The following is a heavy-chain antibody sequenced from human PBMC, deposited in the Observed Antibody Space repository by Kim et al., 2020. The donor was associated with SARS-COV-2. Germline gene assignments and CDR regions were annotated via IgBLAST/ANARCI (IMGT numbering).Heavy chain of an antibody. V-gene: IGHV4-39*01. Sequence: SETLSLTCTVSGGSISSSSYYWGWIRQPPGKGLEWIGSIYYSGSTYYNPSLKSRVTISVDTSKNQFSLKLSSVTAADTAVYYCASTTVATDKIYYYYMDVWGKGTTVTVSS. D-gene: IGHD5-12*01. J-gene: IGHJ6*03. CDR1: GGSISSSSYY. CDR2: IYYSGST. CDR3: ASTTVATDKIYYYYMDV.